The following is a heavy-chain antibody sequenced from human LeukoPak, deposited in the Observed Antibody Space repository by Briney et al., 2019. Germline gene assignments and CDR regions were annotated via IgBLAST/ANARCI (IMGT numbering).Heavy chain of an antibody. CDR1: GGSISSSSYY. CDR3: ASPNYYDSSGYYPIDY. J-gene: IGHJ4*02. Sequence: PSETLSLTCTVSGGSISSSSYYWGWIRQPPGKGLEWIGRIYYSGSTYYNPSLKSRVTISVDTSKNQFSLKLSSVTAADTAVYYRASPNYYDSSGYYPIDYWGQGNLVTVSS. CDR2: IYYSGST. V-gene: IGHV4-39*01. D-gene: IGHD3-22*01.